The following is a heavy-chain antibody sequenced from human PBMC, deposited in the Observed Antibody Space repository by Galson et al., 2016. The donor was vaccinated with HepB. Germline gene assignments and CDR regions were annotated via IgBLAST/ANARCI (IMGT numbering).Heavy chain of an antibody. D-gene: IGHD3-10*01. J-gene: IGHJ4*02. V-gene: IGHV3-20*04. CDR3: ARLPYGSGSYE. CDR1: GFTFGVYG. CDR2: VNWNGDES. Sequence: SLRLSCAASGFTFGVYGMSWVRQAPGKGLEWVSGVNWNGDESGYADSVKGRFTISRDNAKNSLYLQMNSLRAEDTASYYCARLPYGSGSYEWGQGTLVTVSS.